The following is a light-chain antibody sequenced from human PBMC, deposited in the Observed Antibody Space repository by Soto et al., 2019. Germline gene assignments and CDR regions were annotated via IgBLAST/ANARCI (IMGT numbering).Light chain of an antibody. Sequence: EIVLTQSPATLSLSPGERATLSCRASQSVSSYLAWYQQKPGQAPRLLIYDASNRATGIPARFSGSGSGTEVTLTISSREPEDVAVYYCQQRSNWPRVTFGQGTRLEIK. CDR2: DAS. V-gene: IGKV3-11*01. CDR3: QQRSNWPRVT. CDR1: QSVSSY. J-gene: IGKJ5*01.